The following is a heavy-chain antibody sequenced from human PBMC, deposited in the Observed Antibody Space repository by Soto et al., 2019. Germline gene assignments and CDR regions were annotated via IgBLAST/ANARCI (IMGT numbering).Heavy chain of an antibody. J-gene: IGHJ4*02. D-gene: IGHD3-22*01. V-gene: IGHV3-43*01. Sequence: EVQLVESGGVVVQPGGSLRLSCAASGFTFDDYTMHWVRQAPGKGLEWVSLISWDGGSTYYADSVKGRFTISRDNSKNSLYLQMNSLRTEDTALYCCARGGIVVVITTLDYWGQGTLVTVSS. CDR3: ARGGIVVVITTLDY. CDR1: GFTFDDYT. CDR2: ISWDGGST.